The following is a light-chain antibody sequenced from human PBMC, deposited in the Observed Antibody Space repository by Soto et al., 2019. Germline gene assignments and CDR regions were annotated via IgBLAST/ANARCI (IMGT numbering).Light chain of an antibody. J-gene: IGKJ4*01. Sequence: EIVLTQSPATLSLSPGERATLSFVASQSVSSSYLAWYQQKPGLAPRLLIYDASSRATGIPDRFSGSGSGTDFTLTISSLQPEDFATYYCQQSYSTLLTFGGGTKVDIK. CDR1: QSVSSSY. V-gene: IGKV3D-20*01. CDR2: DAS. CDR3: QQSYSTLLT.